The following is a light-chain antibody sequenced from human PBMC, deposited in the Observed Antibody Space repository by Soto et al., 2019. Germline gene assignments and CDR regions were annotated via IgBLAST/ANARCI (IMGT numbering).Light chain of an antibody. V-gene: IGKV4-1*01. CDR3: QQYYMTPLT. J-gene: IGKJ3*01. Sequence: DIVMTQSPDSLAVSLGERATINCKSSQSVLYSSNNKNYLAWYQQKPRQPPKLLIYWASTRESGVPDRFSGSGSGTDFTLTISSLQAEDVAVYYCQQYYMTPLTFGPGTTVALK. CDR1: QSVLYSSNNKNY. CDR2: WAS.